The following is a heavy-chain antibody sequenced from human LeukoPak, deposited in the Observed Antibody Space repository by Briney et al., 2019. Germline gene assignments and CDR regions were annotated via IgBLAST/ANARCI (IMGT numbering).Heavy chain of an antibody. Sequence: GGSLRLSCAASGFTFSSYWMSWVRQAPGKGLEWVANIKQDGSEKYYVDSVKGRFTISRDNAKNSLYLQMNSLRAEDTAVYYCAREGGVATFYYYYMDVWGKGTTVTISS. CDR3: AREGGVATFYYYYMDV. CDR1: GFTFSSYW. CDR2: IKQDGSEK. D-gene: IGHD5-12*01. J-gene: IGHJ6*03. V-gene: IGHV3-7*01.